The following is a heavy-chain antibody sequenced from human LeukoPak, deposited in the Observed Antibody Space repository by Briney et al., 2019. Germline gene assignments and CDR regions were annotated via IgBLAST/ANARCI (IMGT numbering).Heavy chain of an antibody. J-gene: IGHJ5*02. CDR3: AKDQRWTDR. D-gene: IGHD3/OR15-3a*01. V-gene: IGHV3-23*01. CDR1: GFTLSSYA. CDR2: ISGSGGST. Sequence: PGGSLRLSCAPCGFTLSSYAMSWLRQAPGKGLEWVSAISGSGGSTYYADSVKGRFTISRDNSKNTLYLQMNSLRAEDTAVYYCAKDQRWTDRCGQGTLVTVSS.